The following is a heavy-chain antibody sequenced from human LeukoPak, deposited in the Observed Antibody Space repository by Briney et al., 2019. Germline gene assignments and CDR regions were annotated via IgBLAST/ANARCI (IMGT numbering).Heavy chain of an antibody. CDR3: ARDHTPVLRFLESYNWFDP. V-gene: IGHV1-18*01. Sequence: ASVKVSCKASGYTFTSYGISWVRQAPGQGLEWMGWISAYNGNTNYAQKLQGRVTMTTDTSTSTAYMELRSLRSDDTAVYYCARDHTPVLRFLESYNWFDPWGQGTLVTVSS. J-gene: IGHJ5*02. CDR1: GYTFTSYG. D-gene: IGHD3-3*01. CDR2: ISAYNGNT.